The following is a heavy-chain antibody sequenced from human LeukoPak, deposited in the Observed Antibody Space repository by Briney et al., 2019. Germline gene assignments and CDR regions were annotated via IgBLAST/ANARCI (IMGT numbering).Heavy chain of an antibody. J-gene: IGHJ4*02. Sequence: SETLSLTCAVYGGSFSGYYWSWIRQPPGKGLEGIGEINHSGSTNYNPSLKSRVTISVDTSKNQFSLKLSSVTAADTAVYYCARGWMVRGVLDYWGQGTLVTVSS. CDR3: ARGWMVRGVLDY. D-gene: IGHD3-10*01. V-gene: IGHV4-34*01. CDR1: GGSFSGYY. CDR2: INHSGST.